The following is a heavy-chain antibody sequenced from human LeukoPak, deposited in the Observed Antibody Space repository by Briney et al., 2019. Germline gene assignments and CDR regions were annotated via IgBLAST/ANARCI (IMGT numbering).Heavy chain of an antibody. J-gene: IGHJ4*02. Sequence: ASVKVSCKASGYTFTSYGISWVRQAPGQGLEWMGWISAYNGNTNYAQKLQGRVTMTTDTSTSTAYMELRSLRSDDTAVYYCARDRSRYSYGWDYFDYWGQGTLVTVPS. CDR3: ARDRSRYSYGWDYFDY. V-gene: IGHV1-18*01. D-gene: IGHD5-18*01. CDR1: GYTFTSYG. CDR2: ISAYNGNT.